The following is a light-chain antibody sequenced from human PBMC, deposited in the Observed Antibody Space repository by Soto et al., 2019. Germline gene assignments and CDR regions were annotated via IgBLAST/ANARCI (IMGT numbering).Light chain of an antibody. V-gene: IGKV3-11*01. J-gene: IGKJ1*01. CDR1: QSLSRY. Sequence: EIVMTQSPATLSVSPGERAALSCRASQSLSRYFAWYQQTPGRAPRVLIYDASSRATGVPARFSGSGSGTNFTLTISSLGPEDSAIYYCQQRSNWPWTFGQGTKVDI. CDR3: QQRSNWPWT. CDR2: DAS.